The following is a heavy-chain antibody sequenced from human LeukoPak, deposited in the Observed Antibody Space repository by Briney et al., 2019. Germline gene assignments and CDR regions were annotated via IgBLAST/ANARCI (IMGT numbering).Heavy chain of an antibody. J-gene: IGHJ5*02. Sequence: GGSLRLSCAASGFTFSDYYMSWIRQAPGKGLEWVSAISGSGGSTYYADSVKGRFTISRDNSKNTLYLQMSSLRAEDTAVYYCAKPPNYDILNWFDPWGQGTLVTVSS. V-gene: IGHV3-23*01. CDR2: ISGSGGST. CDR3: AKPPNYDILNWFDP. CDR1: GFTFSDYY. D-gene: IGHD3-9*01.